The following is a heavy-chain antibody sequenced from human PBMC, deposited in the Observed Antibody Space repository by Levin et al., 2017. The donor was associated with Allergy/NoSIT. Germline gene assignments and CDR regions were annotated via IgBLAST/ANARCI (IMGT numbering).Heavy chain of an antibody. CDR1: GGSISSGGYY. D-gene: IGHD1-26*01. Sequence: SETLSLTCTVSGGSISSGGYYWSWIRQHPGKGLEWIGYIYYSGSTYYNPSLKSRVTISVDTSKNQFSLKLSSVTAADTAVYYCAREPVGGGWFDPWGQGTLVTVSS. J-gene: IGHJ5*02. CDR3: AREPVGGGWFDP. CDR2: IYYSGST. V-gene: IGHV4-31*03.